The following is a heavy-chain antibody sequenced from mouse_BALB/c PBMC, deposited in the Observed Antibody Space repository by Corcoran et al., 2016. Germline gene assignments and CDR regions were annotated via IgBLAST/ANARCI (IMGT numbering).Heavy chain of an antibody. CDR3: AREPMAMDY. CDR2: INTYTGEP. J-gene: IGHJ4*01. Sequence: QIQFVQSGPELKKSGETVKISCKASGYTFTNYGMNWVKRAPGKGLKWMGWINTYTGEPTYADDFKGRFAFSLETSASTAYLQINNLKNEDTATYFCAREPMAMDYWGQGTSVTVSS. CDR1: GYTFTNYG. V-gene: IGHV9-3-1*01.